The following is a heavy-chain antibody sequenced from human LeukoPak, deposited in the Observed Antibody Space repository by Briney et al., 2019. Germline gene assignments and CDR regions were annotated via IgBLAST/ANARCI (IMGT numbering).Heavy chain of an antibody. CDR2: ISGSDVST. D-gene: IGHD2-2*01. CDR3: AKGGCSSTTCLVDY. CDR1: GFTFSSYA. V-gene: IGHV3-23*01. Sequence: GGPLRLSCAASGFTFSSYAMFWVRQAPGKGLEWVSAISGSDVSTYYADSVKGRFTISRDNSKSTLYLQMHSLRAEDTAIYYCAKGGCSSTTCLVDYWGQGTLVPVSS. J-gene: IGHJ4*02.